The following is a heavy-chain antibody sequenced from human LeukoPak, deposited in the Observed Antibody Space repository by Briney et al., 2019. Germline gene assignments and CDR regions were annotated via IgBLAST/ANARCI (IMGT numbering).Heavy chain of an antibody. CDR2: INPNSGGT. V-gene: IGHV1-2*02. CDR3: ARDATFGGVIGRHDY. CDR1: GYTFTGYY. Sequence: ASVKVSCKASGYTFTGYYMHWVRQAPGQGLEWMGWINPNSGGTNYAQKFQGRVTMTRDTSISTAYMELSRLRSDDTAVYYCARDATFGGVIGRHDYWGLGTLVTVSS. D-gene: IGHD3-16*01. J-gene: IGHJ4*02.